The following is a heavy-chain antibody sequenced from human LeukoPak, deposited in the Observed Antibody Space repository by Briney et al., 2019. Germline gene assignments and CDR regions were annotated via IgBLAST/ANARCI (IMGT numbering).Heavy chain of an antibody. CDR3: HRDGLRGGDY. J-gene: IGHJ4*02. CDR2: IYYSGST. V-gene: IGHV4-39*01. D-gene: IGHD5-12*01. CDR1: GGSISSSSYY. Sequence: PSETLSLTCTVSGGSISSSSYYWGWIRQPPGKGLEWIGSIYYSGSTYYNPSLKSRVTISVDTSKNQFSLKLSSVTAADTAVYYCHRDGLRGGDYWGQGTLVTVSS.